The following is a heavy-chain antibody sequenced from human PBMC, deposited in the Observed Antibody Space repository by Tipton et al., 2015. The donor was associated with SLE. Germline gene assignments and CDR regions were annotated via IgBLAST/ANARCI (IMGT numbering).Heavy chain of an antibody. Sequence: TLSLTCTVSGGSISSSSYYWGWIRQPPGKGLEWIGSIYYSGSTYYNPSLKSRVTISVDTSKNQFSLKLSSVTAADTAVYYCARERDWDFDWVSSIWGYLDYWGQGTLVTVSS. CDR2: IYYSGST. CDR3: ARERDWDFDWVSSIWGYLDY. D-gene: IGHD3-9*01. CDR1: GGSISSSSYY. V-gene: IGHV4-39*07. J-gene: IGHJ4*02.